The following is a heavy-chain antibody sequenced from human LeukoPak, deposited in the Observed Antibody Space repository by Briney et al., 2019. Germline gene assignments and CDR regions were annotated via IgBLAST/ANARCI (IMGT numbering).Heavy chain of an antibody. D-gene: IGHD2/OR15-2a*01. V-gene: IGHV1-2*02. CDR2: MNPNSGGT. CDR3: ARDIVIATPDAFDI. CDR1: GYTFTGYY. J-gene: IGHJ3*02. Sequence: ASVKVSCKASGYTFTGYYIHWVRQAPGQGLEWMGWMNPNSGGTNYARKFQDRVTMTRDTSSSTAYMELSSLKSDDTAVYYCARDIVIATPDAFDIWGQGTMVTVS.